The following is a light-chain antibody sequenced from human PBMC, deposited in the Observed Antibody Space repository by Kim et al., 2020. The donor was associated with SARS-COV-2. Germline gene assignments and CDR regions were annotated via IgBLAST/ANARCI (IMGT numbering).Light chain of an antibody. V-gene: IGLV3-9*01. CDR3: QVWDSSTYV. J-gene: IGLJ1*01. Sequence: VALGQTARITCGGNNIGGKNVHWYQQKPGQAPVLVIYRDSNRPSGIPERFSGSNSGNTATLTISRAQAGDEADYYCQVWDSSTYVFGTGTKVTVL. CDR1: NIGGKN. CDR2: RDS.